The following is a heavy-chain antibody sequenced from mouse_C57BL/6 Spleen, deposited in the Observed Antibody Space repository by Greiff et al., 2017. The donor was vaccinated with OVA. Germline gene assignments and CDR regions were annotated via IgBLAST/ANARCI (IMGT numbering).Heavy chain of an antibody. J-gene: IGHJ3*01. CDR2: ISGGGGNT. CDR3: ARRYSNYEGFAY. D-gene: IGHD2-5*01. CDR1: GFTFSSYT. V-gene: IGHV5-9*01. Sequence: EVQLQESGGGLVKPGGSLKLSCAASGFTFSSYTMSWVRQTPEKRLEWVATISGGGGNTYYPDSVKGRFTISRDNAKNTLYLQMSSLRSEDTALYYCARRYSNYEGFAYWGQGTLVTVSA.